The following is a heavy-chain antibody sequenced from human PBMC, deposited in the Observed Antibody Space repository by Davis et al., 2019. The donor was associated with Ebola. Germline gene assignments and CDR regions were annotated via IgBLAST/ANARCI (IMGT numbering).Heavy chain of an antibody. CDR3: AKTATGFGY. CDR2: ISDSGDNT. Sequence: PGRSLKISCAASGFSFSSSAMSWVRQAPGKGLEWVSTISDSGDNTYYADSVKGRFTISRDNFKNTLYLQMNSLRAEDTALYYCAKTATGFGYWGQGTLVTVSS. V-gene: IGHV3-23*01. J-gene: IGHJ4*02. CDR1: GFSFSSSA.